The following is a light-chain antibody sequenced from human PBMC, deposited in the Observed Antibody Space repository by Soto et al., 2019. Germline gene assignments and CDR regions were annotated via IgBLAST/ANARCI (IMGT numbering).Light chain of an antibody. CDR3: QQYDRCPYT. CDR2: KAS. CDR1: QRISNW. J-gene: IGKJ2*01. Sequence: DIQMTQSPSTLSASVGDTVTITCRASQRISNWLAWYQQKPGQAPKLLIHKASTLESGVPSRFSGSGSGTEFTLTISSLQPDDFATFYCQQYDRCPYTFGQGTKLEI. V-gene: IGKV1-5*03.